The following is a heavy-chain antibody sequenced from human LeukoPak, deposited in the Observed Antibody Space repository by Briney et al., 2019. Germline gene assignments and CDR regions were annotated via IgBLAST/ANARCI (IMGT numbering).Heavy chain of an antibody. D-gene: IGHD6-19*01. CDR3: ARDRNRTPYSSGWYDY. CDR1: GYTFTSNY. Sequence: ASVKVSCKASGYTFTSNYIHWVRQAPGQGLEWMGMIYPRDGSTSYAQKFQGRVTVTRDTSTSTVHMELSDLRSEDTAVYYCARDRNRTPYSSGWYDYWGQGTLVTVSS. CDR2: IYPRDGST. J-gene: IGHJ4*02. V-gene: IGHV1-46*01.